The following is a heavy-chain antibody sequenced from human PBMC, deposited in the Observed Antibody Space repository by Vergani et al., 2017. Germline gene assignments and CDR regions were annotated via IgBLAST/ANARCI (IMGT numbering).Heavy chain of an antibody. CDR2: MNPNSGNT. J-gene: IGHJ6*03. Sequence: QVQLVQSGAEVKKPGASVNVSCKASGYTFTSYDINWVRQATGQGLEWMGWMNPNSGNTGYAQKFQGRVTMTRNTSISTAYMELSSLRSEDTAVYYCARDLEDSSGYYSLYYYYYYMDVWGKGTTVTVSS. V-gene: IGHV1-8*01. D-gene: IGHD3-22*01. CDR1: GYTFTSYD. CDR3: ARDLEDSSGYYSLYYYYYYMDV.